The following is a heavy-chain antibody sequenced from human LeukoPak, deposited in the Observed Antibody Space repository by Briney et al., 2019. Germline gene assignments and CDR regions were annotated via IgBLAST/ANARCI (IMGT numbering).Heavy chain of an antibody. CDR3: AKDRDSSSWYDQFFDY. D-gene: IGHD6-13*01. V-gene: IGHV3-23*01. Sequence: GALRLSCAASGFPFSSYAMSWVRQAPGKGLGWVSAISGSGGSTYYADSVKGRFTISRDNSKNTLYLQMNSLRAEDTAVYYCAKDRDSSSWYDQFFDYWGQGTLVTVSS. J-gene: IGHJ4*02. CDR2: ISGSGGST. CDR1: GFPFSSYA.